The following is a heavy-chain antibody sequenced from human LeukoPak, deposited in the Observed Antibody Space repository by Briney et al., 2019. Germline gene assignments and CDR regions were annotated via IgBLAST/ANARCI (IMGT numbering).Heavy chain of an antibody. CDR2: ISGSGGST. Sequence: GGSLRLSCAASGFTFSSYAMSWVRQAPGKGLEWVSAISGSGGSTYYADSVKGRFTISRDNSKNTLYLQMNSLRAEDTAVYYCAKDRGDSSGYYSLYYFDYWGQGTLVTVSS. CDR1: GFTFSSYA. CDR3: AKDRGDSSGYYSLYYFDY. V-gene: IGHV3-23*01. J-gene: IGHJ4*02. D-gene: IGHD3-22*01.